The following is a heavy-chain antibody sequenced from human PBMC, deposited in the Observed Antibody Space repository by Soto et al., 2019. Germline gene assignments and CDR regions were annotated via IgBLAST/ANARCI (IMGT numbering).Heavy chain of an antibody. CDR2: ISRDGSHK. CDR3: ARSRNSGVADSFDF. V-gene: IGHV3-30*04. D-gene: IGHD5-12*01. J-gene: IGHJ4*02. Sequence: GGSLLVSSAASVFTFRNYAIHWVRQAPGKGLGWVGVISRDGSHKYYLDAVKGRLTICRDNSKDTVNLLMNSLRDGESAMYYCARSRNSGVADSFDFWGQGTLVTVSS. CDR1: VFTFRNYA.